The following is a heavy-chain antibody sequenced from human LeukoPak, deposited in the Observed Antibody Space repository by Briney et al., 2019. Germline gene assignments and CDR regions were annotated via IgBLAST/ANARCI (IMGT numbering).Heavy chain of an antibody. CDR1: GFTFSSYW. J-gene: IGHJ4*02. CDR2: IKQDGSEK. Sequence: GGSLRLSCAASGFTFSSYWMSWVRQAPGKGLEWVANIKQDGSEKYYVDSVKGRFTIYRDNAKNSLYLQMNSLRAEDTAVYYCARGLPYGGGDGLDYWGQGTLVTVSS. CDR3: ARGLPYGGGDGLDY. D-gene: IGHD4-17*01. V-gene: IGHV3-7*01.